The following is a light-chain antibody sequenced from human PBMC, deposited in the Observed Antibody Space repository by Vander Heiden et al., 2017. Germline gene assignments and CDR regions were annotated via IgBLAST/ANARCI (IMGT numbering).Light chain of an antibody. CDR3: QQYNSYSYT. J-gene: IGKJ2*01. CDR2: KAS. V-gene: IGKV1-5*03. Sequence: DIQMTQSPSTLSASVGDRVTITCRASQSISSWLAWYQQKPGKAPKLLIYKASSLESGVPSRFSGSRSGTEFTLTISSLQPDDFATYYCQQYNSYSYTFGQGTKLEI. CDR1: QSISSW.